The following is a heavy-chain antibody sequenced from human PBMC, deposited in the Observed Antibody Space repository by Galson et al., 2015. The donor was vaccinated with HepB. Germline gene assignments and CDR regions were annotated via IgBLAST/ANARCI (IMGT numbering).Heavy chain of an antibody. Sequence: SLRLSCAASGFTFSSYAMHWVRQAPGKGLEWVAVISYDGSNKYYADSVKGRFTISRDNSKNTLYLQMNSLRAEDTAVYYCARDYYDSSGDYYYGYYFDYWGQGTLVTVSS. D-gene: IGHD3-22*01. CDR3: ARDYYDSSGDYYYGYYFDY. CDR1: GFTFSSYA. CDR2: ISYDGSNK. J-gene: IGHJ4*02. V-gene: IGHV3-30-3*01.